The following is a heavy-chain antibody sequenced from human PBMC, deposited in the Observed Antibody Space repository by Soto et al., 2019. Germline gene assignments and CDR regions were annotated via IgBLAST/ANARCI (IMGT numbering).Heavy chain of an antibody. J-gene: IGHJ6*02. CDR3: ARGRGIPAPLAGMDV. V-gene: IGHV4-4*02. Sequence: ASQTLSLTCTVSTRSTSSSNWWSWVPQPPGKGLEWIGDIYHSGSTNYKPSLKSRVTISVDKSKNKCALKLSSVTAADTAGYYCARGRGIPAPLAGMDVWGQGTTVTVSS. CDR2: IYHSGST. CDR1: TRSTSSSNW. D-gene: IGHD2-21*01.